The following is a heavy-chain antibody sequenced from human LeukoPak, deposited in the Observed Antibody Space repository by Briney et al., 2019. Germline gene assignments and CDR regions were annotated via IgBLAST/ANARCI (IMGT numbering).Heavy chain of an antibody. J-gene: IGHJ3*02. Sequence: SETLSITCTVSGGSISSYYWSWIRQPPGKGLEWIGFIYYSGSTNYNPSLKSRVTISVDTSKNQFSLKLSSVTAADTAVYYCARLRYFDWLILPDAFDIWGQGTMVTVSS. V-gene: IGHV4-59*01. CDR1: GGSISSYY. CDR3: ARLRYFDWLILPDAFDI. D-gene: IGHD3-9*01. CDR2: IYYSGST.